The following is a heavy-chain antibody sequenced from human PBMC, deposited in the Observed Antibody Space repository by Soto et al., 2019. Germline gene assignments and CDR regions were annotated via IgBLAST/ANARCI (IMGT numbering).Heavy chain of an antibody. CDR1: GFTFSSCG. V-gene: IGHV3-33*01. CDR3: ARDSIAGGIAVAVIDY. Sequence: GGSLRLSCAASGFTFSSCGMHWVRQAPGKGLEWVAVIWYDGSNKYYADSVKGRFTISRDNSKNTLYLQMNSLRAEDTAVYYCARDSIAGGIAVAVIDYWGQGTLVTVSS. J-gene: IGHJ4*02. CDR2: IWYDGSNK. D-gene: IGHD6-19*01.